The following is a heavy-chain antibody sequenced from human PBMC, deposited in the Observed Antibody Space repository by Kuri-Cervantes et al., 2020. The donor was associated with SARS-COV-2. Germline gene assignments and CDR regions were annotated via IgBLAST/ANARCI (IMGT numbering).Heavy chain of an antibody. J-gene: IGHJ3*02. CDR3: AKDLRVGIAVAGIGAFDI. V-gene: IGHV3-23*03. Sequence: GESLKISCAASGFTFSSYAMRWVRQAPGKGLEWVSVIYRGGSSTYYADSVKGRFTISRDNSKNTLYLQMNSLRAEDTAVYYCAKDLRVGIAVAGIGAFDIWGQGTMVTVSS. D-gene: IGHD6-19*01. CDR1: GFTFSSYA. CDR2: IYRGGSST.